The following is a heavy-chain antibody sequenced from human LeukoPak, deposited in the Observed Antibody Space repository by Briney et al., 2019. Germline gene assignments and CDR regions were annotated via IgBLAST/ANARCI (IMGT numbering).Heavy chain of an antibody. D-gene: IGHD3-22*01. J-gene: IGHJ3*02. CDR2: ISSSGSTI. V-gene: IGHV3-48*03. CDR3: ARGRMVVVVRGNAFDI. Sequence: APGKGXEXVSYISSSGSTIYYADSVKGRFTISRDNAKNSLYLQMNSLRAEDTAVYYCARGRMVVVVRGNAFDIWGQGTMVTVSS.